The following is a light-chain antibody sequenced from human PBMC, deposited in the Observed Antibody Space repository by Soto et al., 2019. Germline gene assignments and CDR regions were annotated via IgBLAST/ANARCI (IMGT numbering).Light chain of an antibody. CDR1: ELGNKY. V-gene: IGLV3-1*01. J-gene: IGLJ2*01. CDR3: QAWDSTTVV. CDR2: QDT. Sequence: SYELTQPPSVSVSPGQTASITCSGDELGNKYASWYHQRPGQSPVLVIYQDTKRPSGIPERFSGSNSGNTATLTISGTQTMDEGDYYCQAWDSTTVVFGGGTKVTVL.